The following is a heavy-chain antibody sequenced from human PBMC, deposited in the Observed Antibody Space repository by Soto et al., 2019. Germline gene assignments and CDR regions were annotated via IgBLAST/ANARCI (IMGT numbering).Heavy chain of an antibody. D-gene: IGHD4-17*01. CDR1: GFTFSSYA. CDR2: ISGSGGST. CDR3: ANNDYGDYPPYYYYYYMDV. V-gene: IGHV3-23*01. Sequence: GGSLRLSCAASGFTFSSYAMSWVRRAPGKGLELVSAISGSGGSTYYADSVKGRFTISRDNSKNTLYLQMNSLRAEDTAVYYCANNDYGDYPPYYYYYYMDVWGKGTTVTVSS. J-gene: IGHJ6*03.